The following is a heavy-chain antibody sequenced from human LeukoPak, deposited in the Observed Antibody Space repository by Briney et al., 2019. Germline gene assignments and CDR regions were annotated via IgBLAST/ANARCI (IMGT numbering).Heavy chain of an antibody. V-gene: IGHV3-30*18. Sequence: GGSLRLSCAASGFTFSSHGMHWVRQAPGKGLEWVAVISYDGSNKYYADSVKGRFTISRDNSKNTLYLQMNSLRAEDTAVYYCAKDIVGATMWEVDYWGQGTLVTVSS. D-gene: IGHD1-26*01. J-gene: IGHJ4*02. CDR1: GFTFSSHG. CDR2: ISYDGSNK. CDR3: AKDIVGATMWEVDY.